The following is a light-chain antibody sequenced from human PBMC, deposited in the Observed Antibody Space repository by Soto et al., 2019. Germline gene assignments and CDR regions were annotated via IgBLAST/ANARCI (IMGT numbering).Light chain of an antibody. CDR2: KAS. J-gene: IGKJ1*01. CDR1: QTISSC. CDR3: QHYNTYSEA. V-gene: IGKV1-5*03. Sequence: DIQMTQSPSTLSGSVGDRVTITCRTSQTISSCLDWYQQKPGKAPKLLIYKASTLKSGVPSRFSGSGSGTEFTLTISSLQPDDFATYYCQHYNTYSEALGQGTKVDIK.